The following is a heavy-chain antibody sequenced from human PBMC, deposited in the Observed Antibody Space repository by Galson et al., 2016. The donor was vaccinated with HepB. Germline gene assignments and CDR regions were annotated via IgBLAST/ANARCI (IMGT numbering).Heavy chain of an antibody. V-gene: IGHV3-23*01. J-gene: IGHJ4*02. CDR3: TKDRGGYNQPIDS. D-gene: IGHD1-14*01. CDR1: GFAFSSYA. Sequence: SLRLSCAASGFAFSSYAMSWVRQAPGKGLEWISTVSGSGMNTYYADFVQGRFTISGDNSKNTLYLQMNSLRAEDTAVYYCTKDRGGYNQPIDSWGQGTLVTVSP. CDR2: VSGSGMNT.